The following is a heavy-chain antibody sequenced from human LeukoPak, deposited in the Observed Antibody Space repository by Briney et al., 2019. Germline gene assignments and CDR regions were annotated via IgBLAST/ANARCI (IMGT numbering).Heavy chain of an antibody. CDR1: GGTFSSYA. Sequence: SVKVSCKASGGTFSSYAISWVRQAPGQGLEWMGGIIPIFGTANYAQKFQGRVTITADESTSTAYMGLSSLRSEDTAVYYCARDRRILEGYYFDYWGQGTLVTVSS. D-gene: IGHD5-24*01. CDR3: ARDRRILEGYYFDY. V-gene: IGHV1-69*13. CDR2: IIPIFGTA. J-gene: IGHJ4*02.